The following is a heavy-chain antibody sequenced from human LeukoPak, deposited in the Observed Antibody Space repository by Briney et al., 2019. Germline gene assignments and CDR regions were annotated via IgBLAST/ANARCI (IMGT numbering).Heavy chain of an antibody. CDR3: ARFPLAQGGEYYDFWSGYYVWAPRFDP. J-gene: IGHJ5*02. D-gene: IGHD3-3*01. CDR1: GYTFTGYY. CDR2: INPNSGGT. V-gene: IGHV1-2*02. Sequence: EASVKVSCKASGYTFTGYYMHWVRQAPGQGLEWMGWINPNSGGTNYAQKFQGRVTMTRDTSISTAYMELSRLRSDDTAVYYCARFPLAQGGEYYDFWSGYYVWAPRFDPWGQGTLVTVSS.